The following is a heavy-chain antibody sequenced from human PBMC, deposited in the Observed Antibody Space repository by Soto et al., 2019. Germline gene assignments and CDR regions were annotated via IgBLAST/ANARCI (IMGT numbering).Heavy chain of an antibody. CDR3: ARASYFRPSGSYYFVS. CDR2: VYSNGNT. Sequence: QVQLQESGPGLVKPSQSLSLTCTVSDDSLTTNKYAWTWIRQNPEKGLEWIGYVYSNGNTRSSPSLQSRVSMSVDTSKSHFSLRLSSVTVADTAVYFCARASYFRPSGSYYFVSWGQGTLVTVSS. J-gene: IGHJ4*02. V-gene: IGHV4-31*03. CDR1: DDSLTTNKYA. D-gene: IGHD3-10*01.